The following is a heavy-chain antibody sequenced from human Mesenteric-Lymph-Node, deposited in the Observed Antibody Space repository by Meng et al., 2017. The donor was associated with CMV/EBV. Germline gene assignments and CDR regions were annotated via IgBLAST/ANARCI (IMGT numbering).Heavy chain of an antibody. Sequence: GESLKISCATSGFTFDDYGMSWVRQAPGKGLEWVAFIRYDGSNKYYADSVKGRFTISRDNSKNTLYLQMNSLRAEDTAVYYCAKDQGEWEPLDYWGQGTLVTVSS. CDR1: GFTFDDYG. D-gene: IGHD1-26*01. CDR3: AKDQGEWEPLDY. CDR2: IRYDGSNK. J-gene: IGHJ4*02. V-gene: IGHV3-30*02.